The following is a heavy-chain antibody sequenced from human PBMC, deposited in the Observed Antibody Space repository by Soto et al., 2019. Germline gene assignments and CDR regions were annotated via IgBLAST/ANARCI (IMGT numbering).Heavy chain of an antibody. J-gene: IGHJ6*02. D-gene: IGHD1-7*01. CDR2: INPNSGDT. CDR3: ARESSGITLYGMDV. V-gene: IGHV1-2*02. CDR1: GYTLTVDH. Sequence: ASLKGDWKGSGYTLTVDHVGRGLKTTGQGLEWMGWINPNSGDTNYAQKFQGRVTMTRDTSIGTAYMELSSLRSNDTAIYYCARESSGITLYGMDVWGQGTTVTVSS.